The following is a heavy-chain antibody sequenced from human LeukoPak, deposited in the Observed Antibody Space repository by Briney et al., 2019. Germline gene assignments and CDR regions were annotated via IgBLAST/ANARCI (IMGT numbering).Heavy chain of an antibody. CDR3: ARDRTLDY. V-gene: IGHV3-74*01. J-gene: IGHJ4*02. CDR1: GFTVSSYW. CDR2: INGDGSST. Sequence: PGGSLRFSCAASGFTVSSYWMYWVRQAPGKGLVWVSLINGDGSSTTYADSVEGRFTISSDNAKNTLYLQMNSLRAEDTAVYYCARDRTLDYWGRGTLVTVSS.